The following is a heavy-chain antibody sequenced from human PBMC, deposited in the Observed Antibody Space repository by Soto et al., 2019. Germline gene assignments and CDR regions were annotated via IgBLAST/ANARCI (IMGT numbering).Heavy chain of an antibody. CDR1: GYTFTGYY. CDR3: ARGRNYYDSSGYYHIDY. V-gene: IGHV1-2*04. J-gene: IGHJ4*02. Sequence: GASVKVSCKASGYTFTGYYMHWVRQAPGQGLEWMGWINPNSGGTNYAQKFQGWVTMTRDTSISTAYMELSRLRSDDTAVYYCARGRNYYDSSGYYHIDYWGQGTLVTVSS. CDR2: INPNSGGT. D-gene: IGHD3-22*01.